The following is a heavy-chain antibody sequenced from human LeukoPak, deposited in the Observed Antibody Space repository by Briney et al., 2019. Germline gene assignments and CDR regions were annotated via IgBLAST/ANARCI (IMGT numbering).Heavy chain of an antibody. CDR1: GGSISSYY. Sequence: SETLSLTCTVSGGSISSYYWSWIRQPPGKGLEWIGYIYYSGSTNYNPSLKSRVTISVDTSKNQFSLKLSSVTAADTAVYYCARHRYSSSEFGWGQGTLVTVSS. CDR3: ARHRYSSSEFG. J-gene: IGHJ4*02. D-gene: IGHD6-13*01. V-gene: IGHV4-59*08. CDR2: IYYSGST.